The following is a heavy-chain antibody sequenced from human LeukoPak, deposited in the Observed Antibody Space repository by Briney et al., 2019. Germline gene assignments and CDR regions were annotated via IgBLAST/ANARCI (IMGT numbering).Heavy chain of an antibody. V-gene: IGHV4-34*01. D-gene: IGHD3-16*01. J-gene: IGHJ5*02. Sequence: PSETLSLTCAVYGGSFSGYYWSWIRQPPGKGLEWIGEINHSGSTNYNPSLESRVTISVDTSKNQFSLKLSSVTAADTAVYYCARGWAENWFDPWGQGTLVTVSS. CDR3: ARGWAENWFDP. CDR1: GGSFSGYY. CDR2: INHSGST.